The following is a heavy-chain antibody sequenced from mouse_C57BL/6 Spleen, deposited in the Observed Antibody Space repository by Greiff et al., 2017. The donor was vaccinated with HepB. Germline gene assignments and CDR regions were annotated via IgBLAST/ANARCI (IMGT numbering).Heavy chain of an antibody. CDR2: ISSGSSTI. J-gene: IGHJ2*01. CDR3: ARGGLHYYGSSSRDFDY. D-gene: IGHD1-1*01. V-gene: IGHV5-17*01. CDR1: GFTFSDYG. Sequence: EVKLVESGGGLVKPGGSLKLSCAASGFTFSDYGMHWVRQAPEKGLEWVAYISSGSSTIYYADTVKGRYTISRDNAKNTLFLQMTSLRSEDTAMYYCARGGLHYYGSSSRDFDYWGQGTTLTVSS.